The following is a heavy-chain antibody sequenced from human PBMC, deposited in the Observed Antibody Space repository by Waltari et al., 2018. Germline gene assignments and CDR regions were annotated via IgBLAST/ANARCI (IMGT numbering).Heavy chain of an antibody. J-gene: IGHJ4*02. CDR3: ARAHSSGWYDY. CDR2: INHSGRT. Sequence: QVQLQQWGAGLLKPSETLSLTCAVYGGSFSGYYWSWIRQPPGKGLEWIGEINHSGRTNYNPSLKGRVTISVDTSKNQFSLKLSSVTAADTAVYYCARAHSSGWYDYWGQGTLVTVSS. D-gene: IGHD6-19*01. V-gene: IGHV4-34*01. CDR1: GGSFSGYY.